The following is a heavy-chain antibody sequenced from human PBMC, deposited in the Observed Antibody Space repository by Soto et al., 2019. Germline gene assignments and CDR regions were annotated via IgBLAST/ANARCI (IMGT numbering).Heavy chain of an antibody. CDR3: ARTRDFRSGNDAFDI. CDR2: MYYSGST. Sequence: QVQLQESGPGLVKPSETLSLTCTVSGGSVSSGSYYWSWIRQPPGKGLEWIGYMYYSGSTNYNPSLKSRVTISLDTSKNQFSLKLSSVTAADTAVYFCARTRDFRSGNDAFDIWGQGTMVTVSS. D-gene: IGHD3-3*01. CDR1: GGSVSSGSYY. V-gene: IGHV4-61*01. J-gene: IGHJ3*02.